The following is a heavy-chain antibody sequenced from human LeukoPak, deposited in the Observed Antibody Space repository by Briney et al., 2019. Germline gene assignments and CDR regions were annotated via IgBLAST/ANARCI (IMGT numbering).Heavy chain of an antibody. CDR1: GYTFTSYA. D-gene: IGHD2-8*01. CDR2: INPNSGGT. CDR3: ARGTQDIVLMVYAPLPWFDP. J-gene: IGHJ5*02. Sequence: ASVKVSCKASGYTFTSYAMNWVRQAPGQGLEWMGWINPNSGGTNYAQKFQGRVTMTRDTSISTAYMELSRLRSDDTAVYYCARGTQDIVLMVYAPLPWFDPWGQGTLVTVSS. V-gene: IGHV1-2*02.